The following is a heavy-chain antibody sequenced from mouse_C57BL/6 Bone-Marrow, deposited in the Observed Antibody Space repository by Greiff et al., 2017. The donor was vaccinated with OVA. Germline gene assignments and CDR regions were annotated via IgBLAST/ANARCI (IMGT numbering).Heavy chain of an antibody. D-gene: IGHD1-1*01. V-gene: IGHV3-6*01. J-gene: IGHJ3*01. CDR1: GYSITSGYY. Sequence: DVKLQESGPGLVKPSQSLSLTCSVTGYSITSGYYWNWIRQFPGNKLEWMGYISYDGSNNYNPSLKNRISITRDTSKNQFFLKLNSVTTEDTATYYCARPYGSSWFAYWGQGTLVTVSA. CDR3: ARPYGSSWFAY. CDR2: ISYDGSN.